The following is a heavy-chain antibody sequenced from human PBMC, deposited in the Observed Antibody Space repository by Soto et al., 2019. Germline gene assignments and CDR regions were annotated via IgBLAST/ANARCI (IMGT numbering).Heavy chain of an antibody. J-gene: IGHJ4*02. D-gene: IGHD2-2*01. CDR3: TRRASSSFYHFEF. CDR2: IDPRDSYV. CDR1: GYSFTAYW. Sequence: GESLKISCQASGYSFTAYWITWVRQMPGKGLEWMATIDPRDSYVDYSPSFRGHVTFSVDRSITTVYLQWNSLKASDSAMYFCTRRASSSFYHFEFWGQGALVTVSS. V-gene: IGHV5-10-1*01.